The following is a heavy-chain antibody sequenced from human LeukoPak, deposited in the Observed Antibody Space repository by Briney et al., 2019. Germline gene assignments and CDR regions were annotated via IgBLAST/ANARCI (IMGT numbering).Heavy chain of an antibody. CDR1: GFTFSSHW. CDR3: ARRGWESNFDY. D-gene: IGHD1-26*01. Sequence: PGGSLRLSCATSGFTFSSHWMHWVRQAPGKGLVWVSRINTNGIITTYADSVKGRFTISRDNAKNTLFLQMNSLRAEDTGVYYCARRGWESNFDYWGQGTLVTVSS. V-gene: IGHV3-74*01. J-gene: IGHJ4*02. CDR2: INTNGIIT.